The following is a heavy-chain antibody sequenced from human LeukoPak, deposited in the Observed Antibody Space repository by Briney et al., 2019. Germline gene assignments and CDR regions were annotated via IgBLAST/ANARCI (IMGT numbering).Heavy chain of an antibody. J-gene: IGHJ4*02. CDR3: TRDLVGATSDF. CDR1: GFIFTTYW. Sequence: PGGSLRLSCSASGFIFTTYWMHWVREAPGKGLVWVARINSDGSDTYYADSVKGRFTISRDNSKNTVYLQVNSLRAEDTAVYYCTRDLVGATSDFWGQGTLVTVSS. D-gene: IGHD1-26*01. CDR2: INSDGSDT. V-gene: IGHV3-74*01.